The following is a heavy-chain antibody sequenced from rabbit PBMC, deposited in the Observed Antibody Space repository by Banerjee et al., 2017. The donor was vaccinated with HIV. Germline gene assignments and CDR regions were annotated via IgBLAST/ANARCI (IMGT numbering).Heavy chain of an antibody. D-gene: IGHD2-1*01. CDR2: IYTGSSGGT. V-gene: IGHV1S45*01. J-gene: IGHJ4*01. CDR3: GRKIIDDDLYFNL. CDR1: GFSFSSSYW. Sequence: QQQLVESGGGLVQPEGSLTLTCTASGFSFSSSYWICWVRQAPGKGLEWIGCIYTGSSGGTYYASWAKGRFTISKTSSTTVTLQMTSLTAADTATYFCGRKIIDDDLYFNLWGPGTLVTVS.